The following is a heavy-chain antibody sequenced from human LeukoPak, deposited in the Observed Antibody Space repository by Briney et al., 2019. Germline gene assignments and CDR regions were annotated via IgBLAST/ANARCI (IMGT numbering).Heavy chain of an antibody. Sequence: SPTLSLTCAVYGGSFSGYYWSWIRQPPGKGLEWIGEVNHSGSTNYNPSLKSRVSISVDTSKNQFSLKLSSVTAADTALYYCARPFSEYCSSTSCYYMDVWGKGTTVTASS. J-gene: IGHJ6*03. CDR2: VNHSGST. CDR1: GGSFSGYY. CDR3: ARPFSEYCSSTSCYYMDV. D-gene: IGHD2-2*01. V-gene: IGHV4-34*01.